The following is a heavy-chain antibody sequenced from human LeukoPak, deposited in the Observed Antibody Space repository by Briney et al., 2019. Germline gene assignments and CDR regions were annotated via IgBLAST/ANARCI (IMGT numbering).Heavy chain of an antibody. V-gene: IGHV1-46*01. CDR1: GYTFTSYY. J-gene: IGHJ5*02. CDR3: ARKPQVGATSGDWFDP. Sequence: KPGASVKVSCKASGYTFTSYYMHWVRQAPGQGLEWMGIINPSGGSTSYAQKFQGRVTMTRDTSTSTAYMELSSLRSEDTAVYYCARKPQVGATSGDWFDPWGQGTLVTVSS. CDR2: INPSGGST. D-gene: IGHD1-26*01.